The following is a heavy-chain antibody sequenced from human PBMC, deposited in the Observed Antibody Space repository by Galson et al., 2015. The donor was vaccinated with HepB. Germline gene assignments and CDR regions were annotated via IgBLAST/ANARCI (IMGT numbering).Heavy chain of an antibody. V-gene: IGHV3-23*01. CDR2: ISGSGGST. CDR3: AKAAPGGFYYYYGMDV. CDR1: GFTFSSYA. J-gene: IGHJ6*02. D-gene: IGHD3-16*01. Sequence: SLRLSCAASGFTFSSYAMSWVRQAPGKGLEWVSAISGSGGSTYYADSVKGRFTISRDNSKNTLYLQMNSLRAEDTAVCYCAKAAPGGFYYYYGMDVWGQGTTVTVSS.